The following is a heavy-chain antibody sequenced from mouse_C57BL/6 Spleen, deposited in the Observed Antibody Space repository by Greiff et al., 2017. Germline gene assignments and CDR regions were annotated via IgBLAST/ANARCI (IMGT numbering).Heavy chain of an antibody. D-gene: IGHD1-1*01. CDR1: GYTFTGYW. CDR3: ARSVNYYGSSYRYFDV. CDR2: ILPGSGST. Sequence: QVQLQQSGAELMKPGASVKLSCKATGYTFTGYWIAWVKQRPGHGLEWIGEILPGSGSTNYNEKFKGKATFTADTSSNTAYMQLSSLTTEDSAIYYCARSVNYYGSSYRYFDVWGTGTTVTVSS. V-gene: IGHV1-9*01. J-gene: IGHJ1*03.